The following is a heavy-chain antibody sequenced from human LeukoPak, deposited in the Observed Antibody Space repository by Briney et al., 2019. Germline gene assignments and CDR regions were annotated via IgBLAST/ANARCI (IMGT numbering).Heavy chain of an antibody. CDR2: IWYGGSNK. CDR3: AKDIAARPGGIVY. CDR1: GFTFSSYG. Sequence: GGSLRLSCAASGFTFSSYGMHWVRQAPGKGLEWVAVIWYGGSNKYYADSVKGRFTISRDNSKNTLYLQMNSLRAEDTAVYYCAKDIAARPGGIVYWGQGTLVTVSS. J-gene: IGHJ4*02. D-gene: IGHD6-6*01. V-gene: IGHV3-30*02.